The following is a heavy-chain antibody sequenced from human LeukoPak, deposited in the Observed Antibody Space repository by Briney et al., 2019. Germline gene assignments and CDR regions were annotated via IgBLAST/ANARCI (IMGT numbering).Heavy chain of an antibody. V-gene: IGHV4-59*01. CDR1: GGSISPYY. D-gene: IGHD5-18*01. CDR3: ARDRYALGY. Sequence: SETLSLTCTVSGGSISPYYWSWIRQPPGKGLEWIGYIYYSGSTNYNPSLKSRVTISADTSKNQFSLKLSSVTAADTAVYYCARDRYALGYWGQGTLVTVPS. CDR2: IYYSGST. J-gene: IGHJ4*02.